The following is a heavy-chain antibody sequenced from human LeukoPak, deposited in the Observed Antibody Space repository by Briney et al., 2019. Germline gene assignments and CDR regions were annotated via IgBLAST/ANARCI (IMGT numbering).Heavy chain of an antibody. D-gene: IGHD2-21*01. CDR2: INPDGSDK. V-gene: IGHV3-7*01. CDR1: GFTFNKFW. Sequence: GGSLRLSCAASGFTFNKFWMTWARQAPGKGLEWVANINPDGSDKHHVDSVKGRFRISRDNAVNSLYLQMDSLRAEDTAVYYCARHLDWAFDYWGQGTLVTVSS. CDR3: ARHLDWAFDY. J-gene: IGHJ4*02.